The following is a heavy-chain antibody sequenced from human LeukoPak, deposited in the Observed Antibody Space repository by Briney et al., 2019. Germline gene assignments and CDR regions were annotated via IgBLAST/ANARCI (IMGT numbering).Heavy chain of an antibody. V-gene: IGHV4-39*07. D-gene: IGHD6-13*01. J-gene: IGHJ4*02. CDR1: GGSISSSSYY. CDR3: ARVPPPSIAAAGIYHSPYFDY. CDR2: IYYSGST. Sequence: SETLSLTCTVSGGSISSSSYYWGWIRQPPGKGLEWIGSIYYSGSTYYNPSLKSRDTISVDTSKNQFSLKLSSVTAADTAVYYCARVPPPSIAAAGIYHSPYFDYWGQGTLVTVSS.